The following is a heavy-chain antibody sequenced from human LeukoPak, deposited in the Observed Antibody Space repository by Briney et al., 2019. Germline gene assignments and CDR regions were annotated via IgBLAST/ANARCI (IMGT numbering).Heavy chain of an antibody. CDR2: INHSGST. CDR3: ASLTDY. D-gene: IGHD7-27*01. Sequence: PSEALSLTCAVYGGSFSGYYWSWIRQPPGKGLEWIGEINHSGSTNYNPPLKSRVTISVDASKNQFSLKLSSVTAADTAVYYCASLTDYWGQGTLVTVSS. J-gene: IGHJ4*02. CDR1: GGSFSGYY. V-gene: IGHV4-34*01.